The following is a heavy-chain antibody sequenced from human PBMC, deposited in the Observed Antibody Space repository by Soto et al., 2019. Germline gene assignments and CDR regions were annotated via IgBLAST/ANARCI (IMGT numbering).Heavy chain of an antibody. CDR2: ISYDGSNK. J-gene: IGHJ4*02. CDR3: AKDYGDYAYYFYY. CDR1: GFTFSGYG. V-gene: IGHV3-30*18. D-gene: IGHD4-17*01. Sequence: LSCAASGFTFSGYGMHWVRQAAGKGLEWVAVISYDGSNKYYADSVKGRFTISRDNSKNTLYLQMNSLRAEDTAVYYCAKDYGDYAYYFYYWGQGT.